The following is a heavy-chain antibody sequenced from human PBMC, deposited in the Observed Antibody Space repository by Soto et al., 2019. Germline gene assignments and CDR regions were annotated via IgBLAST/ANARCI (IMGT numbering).Heavy chain of an antibody. J-gene: IGHJ3*02. CDR2: ISWNSGSI. Sequence: DVQLVESGGGLVQPGRSLRLSCAASGFTFDDYAMHWVRQAPGKGLEWVSGISWNSGSIGYADSVKGRFTISRDNAKNSLYLQMNSLRAEDTALYYCAKDRGDGSGSYFSAFDIWGQGTMVTVSS. CDR3: AKDRGDGSGSYFSAFDI. V-gene: IGHV3-9*01. CDR1: GFTFDDYA. D-gene: IGHD3-10*01.